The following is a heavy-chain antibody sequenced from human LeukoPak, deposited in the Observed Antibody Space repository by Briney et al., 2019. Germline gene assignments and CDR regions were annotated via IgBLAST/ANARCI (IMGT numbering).Heavy chain of an antibody. J-gene: IGHJ6*02. CDR1: GGSISSYY. D-gene: IGHD2-2*01. CDR2: IYYSGST. CDR3: ARDFPIGSPYQLLSGNYYYYGMDV. V-gene: IGHV4-59*01. Sequence: SETLSLTCTVSGGSISSYYWSWIRQPPGKGLEWIGYIYYSGSTNYNPSLKSRVTISVDTSKNQFSLKLNSVTAADTAAYYCARDFPIGSPYQLLSGNYYYYGMDVWGQGTTVTVSS.